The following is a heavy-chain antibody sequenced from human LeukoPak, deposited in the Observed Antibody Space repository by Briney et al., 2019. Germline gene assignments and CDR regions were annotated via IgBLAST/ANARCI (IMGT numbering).Heavy chain of an antibody. D-gene: IGHD3-3*01. J-gene: IGHJ3*02. V-gene: IGHV4-61*02. Sequence: SETLSLTCTVSGGSISSGSDYWSWIRQPAGKGLEWIGRIYTSGSTNYNPSLKSRVTISVDTSNNQFSLKLSSVTAADTAVYYCARTTIFGVVIIGAFDIWGQGTMVTVSS. CDR3: ARTTIFGVVIIGAFDI. CDR2: IYTSGST. CDR1: GGSISSGSDY.